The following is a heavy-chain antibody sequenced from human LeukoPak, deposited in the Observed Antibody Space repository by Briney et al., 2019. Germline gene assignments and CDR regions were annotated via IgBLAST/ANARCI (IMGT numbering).Heavy chain of an antibody. J-gene: IGHJ5*02. Sequence: GGSPRLSCAASGFTFSSYDIHWVRQATGKGLEWVSGIGTAGEIYYPGSVKGRFTISRDNAKNSLDLQMNSLRAEDTAIYYCAREGVSGYYLYWFDPWGQGTLVTVSS. D-gene: IGHD3-22*01. V-gene: IGHV3-13*01. CDR3: AREGVSGYYLYWFDP. CDR2: IGTAGEI. CDR1: GFTFSSYD.